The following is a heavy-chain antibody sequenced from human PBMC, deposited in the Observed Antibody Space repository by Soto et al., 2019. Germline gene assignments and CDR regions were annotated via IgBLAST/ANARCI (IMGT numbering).Heavy chain of an antibody. CDR2: FCYTGST. D-gene: IGHD3-22*01. V-gene: IGHV4-59*01. J-gene: IGHJ5*02. CDR1: VGSISGSC. Sequence: PSETLSLTCTVSVGSISGSCWSWVRQSPGKGLEWIGYFCYTGSTNYNPSLKSRVTISVDRSKTQCSLKLTSVTAADTAVYYCAKSHYDSSGYYIIDHWGQGTLVTVSS. CDR3: AKSHYDSSGYYIIDH.